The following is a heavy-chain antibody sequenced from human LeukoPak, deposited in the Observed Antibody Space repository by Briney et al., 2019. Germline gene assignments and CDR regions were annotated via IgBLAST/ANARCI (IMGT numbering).Heavy chain of an antibody. CDR2: IYYSGST. CDR1: GGSISSYY. D-gene: IGHD3-22*01. V-gene: IGHV4-59*01. Sequence: PSETPSLTCTVSGGSISSYYWSWIRQPPGKGLEWIGYIYYSGSTNYNPSLKSRVTISVDTSKNQFSLRLSSVTAADTAVYYCARGLHYDTSVWGQGTLVTVSS. CDR3: ARGLHYDTSV. J-gene: IGHJ4*02.